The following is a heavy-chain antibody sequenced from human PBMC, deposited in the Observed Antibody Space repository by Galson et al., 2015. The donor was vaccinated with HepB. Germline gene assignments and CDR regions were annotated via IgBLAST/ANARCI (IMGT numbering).Heavy chain of an antibody. J-gene: IGHJ4*01. V-gene: IGHV3-21*01. CDR3: ARVGWDDYRSYYFDC. CDR1: GFTFSSYN. CDR2: LSASSSYR. Sequence: SLRLSCAASGFTFSSYNMNWVRQAPGKGLEWVSSLSASSSYRYYADSVKGRFTISRDNAKNSLYLQMNSLRAEDTAVYYCARVGWDDYRSYYFDCWGQGTLVTVSS. D-gene: IGHD4-11*01.